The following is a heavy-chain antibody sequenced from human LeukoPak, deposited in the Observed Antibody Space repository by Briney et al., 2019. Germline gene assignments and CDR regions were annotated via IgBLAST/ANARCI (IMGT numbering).Heavy chain of an antibody. Sequence: SVKVSCKTSGGTFSSYTISWVRQAPGQGLEWMGGIIPIFGTPHYAQKFQGRVTITADEATSTAYMELSSLRSEDTAVYYCARYFSEKNIFDFWGQGTMVTVSS. V-gene: IGHV1-69*01. CDR3: ARYFSEKNIFDF. CDR2: IIPIFGTP. J-gene: IGHJ3*01. D-gene: IGHD2/OR15-2a*01. CDR1: GGTFSSYT.